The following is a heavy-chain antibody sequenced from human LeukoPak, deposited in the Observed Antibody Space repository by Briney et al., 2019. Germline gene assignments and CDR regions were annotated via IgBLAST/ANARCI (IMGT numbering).Heavy chain of an antibody. CDR3: VKVTDFWTATRPPDY. V-gene: IGHV3-23*01. CDR2: IKGSGDST. Sequence: GGSLRLSCAASGFTFSSYAMNWVRQAPGKGPEWVSLIKGSGDSTYYADSVRGRFTISRDNSKNTLYLQMNSLRAEDTAIYYCVKVTDFWTATRPPDYWGQGTLVIVSS. CDR1: GFTFSSYA. D-gene: IGHD3/OR15-3a*01. J-gene: IGHJ4*02.